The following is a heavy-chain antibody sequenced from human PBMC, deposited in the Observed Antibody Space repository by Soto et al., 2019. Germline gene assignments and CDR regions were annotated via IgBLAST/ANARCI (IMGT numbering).Heavy chain of an antibody. CDR3: ARDDRIAEMATIAAFDI. J-gene: IGHJ3*02. D-gene: IGHD5-12*01. Sequence: SETLSLTCTVSGGSISSYYWSWIRQPPGKGLEWIGYIYYSGSTNYNPSLKSRVTISVDTSKNQFSLKLSSVTAADTAVYYCARDDRIAEMATIAAFDIWGQGTMVT. V-gene: IGHV4-59*01. CDR1: GGSISSYY. CDR2: IYYSGST.